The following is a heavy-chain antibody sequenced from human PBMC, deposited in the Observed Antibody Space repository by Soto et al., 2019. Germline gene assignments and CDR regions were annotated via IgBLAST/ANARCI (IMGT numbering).Heavy chain of an antibody. D-gene: IGHD2-2*01. CDR1: GGSISSYY. CDR2: IYYSGST. V-gene: IGHV4-59*01. CDR3: ARGGVVPAAKYYYHYYGMDV. J-gene: IGHJ6*02. Sequence: SSETLSLTCTVSGGSISSYYWSWIRQPPGKGLEWIGYIYYSGSTNYNPSLKSRVTISVDTSKNQFSLKLSSVTAADTAVYYCARGGVVPAAKYYYHYYGMDVWGQGTTVTVSS.